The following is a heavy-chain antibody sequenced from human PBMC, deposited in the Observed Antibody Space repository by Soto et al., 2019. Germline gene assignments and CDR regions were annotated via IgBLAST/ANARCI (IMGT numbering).Heavy chain of an antibody. CDR3: ARGYCSSTSCSHGYYYYYYGMDV. CDR1: GGSISSSSFH. Sequence: SETLSLTCTVSGGSISSSSFHWGWIRQPPGKGLEWIGSIYYSGSTYYSTSLKSRVTISVDTSKKQLSLKLSTVTAADTAAYYCARGYCSSTSCSHGYYYYYYGMDVWGQGTTVT. J-gene: IGHJ6*02. CDR2: IYYSGST. V-gene: IGHV4-39*01. D-gene: IGHD2-2*01.